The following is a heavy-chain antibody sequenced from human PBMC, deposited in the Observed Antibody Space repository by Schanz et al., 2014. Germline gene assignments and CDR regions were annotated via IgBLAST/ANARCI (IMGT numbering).Heavy chain of an antibody. D-gene: IGHD3-10*01. V-gene: IGHV3-23*04. CDR2: IGVDGTTT. Sequence: EVQLVESGGGLVQPGGSLRLSCLASGFAFSSYGMNWLRQAPGKGLEWVSVIGVDGTTTYYADAVKGRFTISRDNSKNKPYLQMTSLRPEDTTVYYCAKYQRYYRVSGSYRELEYWGQGTLVTVSS. J-gene: IGHJ4*02. CDR1: GFAFSSYG. CDR3: AKYQRYYRVSGSYRELEY.